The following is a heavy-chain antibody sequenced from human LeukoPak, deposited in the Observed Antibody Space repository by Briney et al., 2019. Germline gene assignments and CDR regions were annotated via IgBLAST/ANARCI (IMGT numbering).Heavy chain of an antibody. V-gene: IGHV3-23*01. CDR3: ANDNQRDFDY. D-gene: IGHD1-14*01. CDR2: INGNGYTA. J-gene: IGHJ4*02. Sequence: GSLRLSCVASGFTFSDFAMSWVRQAPGKGLEWVSGINGNGYTAYYGDSVQGRFTISRDNSKNTLYLQMDTLRAEDTAVYYCANDNQRDFDYWGQGTLVTVSS. CDR1: GFTFSDFA.